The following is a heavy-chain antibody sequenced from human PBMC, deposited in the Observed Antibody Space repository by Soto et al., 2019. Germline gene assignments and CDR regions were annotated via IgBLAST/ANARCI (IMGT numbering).Heavy chain of an antibody. CDR1: GFTFSSYP. D-gene: IGHD5-18*01. J-gene: IGHJ3*02. CDR3: ARVQDTAMVTGAFDI. Sequence: PGGSLRLSCAASGFTFSSYPMNWVRQVPGKGLERVSYISSSTSTIYYADSVKGRFTISRDNAKNSLYLQMNSLSAEDTAVYYCARVQDTAMVTGAFDIWGQETMVTVSS. CDR2: ISSSTSTI. V-gene: IGHV3-48*04.